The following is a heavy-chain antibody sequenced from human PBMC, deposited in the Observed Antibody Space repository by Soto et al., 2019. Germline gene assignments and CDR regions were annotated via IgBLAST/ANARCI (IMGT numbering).Heavy chain of an antibody. CDR2: ISPYNGDT. V-gene: IGHV1-18*04. Sequence: QVQLVQSGPEVKKPGASVRVSCKTSGYTFTNYGISWLRQAPGQGLEWMGWISPYNGDTNFAQKVQGRVTLTTDTPTSTAYMQLWSLTSADTAMCYCARDSLSTETTSYLDPWGQGTLVTVSS. D-gene: IGHD4-4*01. J-gene: IGHJ5*02. CDR1: GYTFTNYG. CDR3: ARDSLSTETTSYLDP.